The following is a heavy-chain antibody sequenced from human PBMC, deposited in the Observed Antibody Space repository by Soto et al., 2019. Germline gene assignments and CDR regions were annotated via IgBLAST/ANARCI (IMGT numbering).Heavy chain of an antibody. CDR2: IWYAGSNK. CDR1: GFTFSLYG. V-gene: IGHV3-33*01. J-gene: IGHJ6*02. CDR3: ARGLRGISFYGMDV. D-gene: IGHD3-16*01. Sequence: QVQLVESGGGVVQPGRSLRLSCAASGFTFSLYGMHWVRQAPGKGLEWVAVIWYAGSNKFYADSVKGRFTISRDNSKDTLYLQMNRLRDADTAVYYCARGLRGISFYGMDVWGQGTTVIVSS.